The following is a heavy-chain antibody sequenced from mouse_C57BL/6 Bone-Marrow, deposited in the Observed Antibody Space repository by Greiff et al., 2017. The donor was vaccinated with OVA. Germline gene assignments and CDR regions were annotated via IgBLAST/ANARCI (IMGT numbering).Heavy chain of an antibody. Sequence: QVHVKQSGAELARPGASVKLSCKASGYTFTSYGISWVKQRTGQGLEWIGEIYPRSGNTYYNEKFKGKATLTADKSSSTAYMELRSLTSEDSAVYFCARWGGSSLAYWGQGTLVTVSA. CDR1: GYTFTSYG. J-gene: IGHJ3*01. D-gene: IGHD1-1*01. CDR3: ARWGGSSLAY. CDR2: IYPRSGNT. V-gene: IGHV1-81*01.